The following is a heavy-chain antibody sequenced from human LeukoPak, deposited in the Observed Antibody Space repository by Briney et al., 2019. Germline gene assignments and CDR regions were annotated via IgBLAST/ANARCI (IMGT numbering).Heavy chain of an antibody. CDR2: INPSGGST. CDR3: AREGWVRYFDWLPTNFDY. J-gene: IGHJ4*02. D-gene: IGHD3-9*01. CDR1: GYTFTSYY. Sequence: ASVKVSCKASGYTFTSYYMHWVRQAPGQGLEWMGIINPSGGSTSYAQKFQGRVTMTRDTSSSTVYMELSSLRSEDTAVYYCAREGWVRYFDWLPTNFDYWGQGTLVTVSS. V-gene: IGHV1-46*01.